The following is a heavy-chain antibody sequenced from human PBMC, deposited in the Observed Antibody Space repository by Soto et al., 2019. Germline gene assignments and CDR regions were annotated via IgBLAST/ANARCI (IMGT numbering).Heavy chain of an antibody. Sequence: GGSLRLSCAASGFTFSSYGMHWVRQAPGKGLEWVAVIWYDGSNKYYADSVKGRFTISRDNSKNTLYLQMNSLRAEDTAVYYCARDLGGIAARPGYYYYGMDVWGQGTTVTVSS. J-gene: IGHJ6*02. D-gene: IGHD6-6*01. CDR1: GFTFSSYG. CDR3: ARDLGGIAARPGYYYYGMDV. V-gene: IGHV3-33*01. CDR2: IWYDGSNK.